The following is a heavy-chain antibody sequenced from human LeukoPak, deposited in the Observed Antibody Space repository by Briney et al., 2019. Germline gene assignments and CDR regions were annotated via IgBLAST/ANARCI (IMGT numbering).Heavy chain of an antibody. CDR2: IYYRGTT. J-gene: IGHJ4*02. CDR1: GGSISSSNNY. D-gene: IGHD1-1*01. Sequence: PSETLSLTRTVSGGSISSSNNYCGWIRQPPGKGLEWIVCIYYRGTTPNNPSLHSRVTISVDTSKGQFSLQVTSVTAADTAVYFCARDGLPTRRFDYWGQGTQVTVSS. CDR3: ARDGLPTRRFDY. V-gene: IGHV4-39*02.